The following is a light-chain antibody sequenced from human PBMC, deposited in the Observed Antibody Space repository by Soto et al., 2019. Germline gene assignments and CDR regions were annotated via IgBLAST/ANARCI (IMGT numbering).Light chain of an antibody. CDR1: QSVSSNF. Sequence: EIVMRISPATLSVSPGERATLSCRASQSVSSNFLDWYQQKPGQAPRLLIYDTSNRATGIPARFSGSGSGTDFTLTIINLEPEDFALYYCQLRTILPITFAQGRLLEI. CDR2: DTS. V-gene: IGKV3D-20*02. J-gene: IGKJ5*01. CDR3: QLRTILPIT.